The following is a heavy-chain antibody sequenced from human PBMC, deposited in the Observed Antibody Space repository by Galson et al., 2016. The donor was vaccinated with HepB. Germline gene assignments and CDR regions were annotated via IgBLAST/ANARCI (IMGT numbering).Heavy chain of an antibody. Sequence: SLRLSCAASGFTFSSNAMSWVRQAPGKGLEWVSAIRGSGGSTYYADTVKGRFTISRDNSKNTLYLQMNSLRAEDTAVYYCAKHRDGGGCRVWFWAFGEFDYWGQGTLVTVSS. CDR1: GFTFSSNA. D-gene: IGHD3-10*01. V-gene: IGHV3-23*01. J-gene: IGHJ4*02. CDR2: IRGSGGST. CDR3: AKHRDGGGCRVWFWAFGEFDY.